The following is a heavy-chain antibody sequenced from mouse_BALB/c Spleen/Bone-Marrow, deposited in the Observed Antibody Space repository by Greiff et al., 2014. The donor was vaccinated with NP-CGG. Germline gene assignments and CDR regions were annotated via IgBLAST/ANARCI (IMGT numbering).Heavy chain of an antibody. V-gene: IGHV3-5*02. D-gene: IGHD2-3*01. J-gene: IGHJ4*01. Sequence: VQLQQSGPGLVKPSQTVSLTCTVTGFSITTGNYRWNWIRQFPGNKLEWIGYIYYSGTITYNPSLTSPSTITRDTSKNQFFLEMNSLTAEDTATYYCARDDGYYEGAIDYWGQGTSVTVSS. CDR1: GFSITTGNYR. CDR3: ARDDGYYEGAIDY. CDR2: IYYSGTI.